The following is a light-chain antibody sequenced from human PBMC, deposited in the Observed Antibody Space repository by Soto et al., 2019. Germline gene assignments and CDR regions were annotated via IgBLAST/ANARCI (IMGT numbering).Light chain of an antibody. J-gene: IGLJ1*01. Sequence: SVLNQAASVSASPWKSITIFCTVNRRYVGGSNFVSWYQQHPGKPPKLIIYDVATRPSGVSHRFSGSKSGSTASLIISRLQTEDEADYYCVSFTSSTTYVFGSGTKVTVL. CDR1: RRYVGGSNF. CDR2: DVA. V-gene: IGLV2-14*03. CDR3: VSFTSSTTYV.